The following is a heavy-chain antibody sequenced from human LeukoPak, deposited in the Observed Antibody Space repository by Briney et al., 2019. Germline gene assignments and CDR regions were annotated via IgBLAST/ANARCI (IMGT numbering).Heavy chain of an antibody. V-gene: IGHV4-30-2*01. Sequence: SETLSLTCAVSGGSISRGGYSWSWVRQPPGKGLEWIGYIYHSGGTYYNPSLKSRVTISVDRSKNQFSLKLSPVTAADTAVYYCAGSEDYDILTGYYTNTYYYYGMDVWGQGTTVTVSS. CDR3: AGSEDYDILTGYYTNTYYYYGMDV. D-gene: IGHD3-9*01. CDR2: IYHSGGT. CDR1: GGSISRGGYS. J-gene: IGHJ6*02.